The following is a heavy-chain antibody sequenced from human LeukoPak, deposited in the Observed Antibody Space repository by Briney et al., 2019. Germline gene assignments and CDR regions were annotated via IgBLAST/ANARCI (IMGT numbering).Heavy chain of an antibody. CDR1: EFTFISYG. V-gene: IGHV3-30*02. D-gene: IGHD1-26*01. Sequence: PGGSLRLSCAASEFTFISYGMHWVRQAPGKGLEWVAFIRYDGSNKYYADSVKGRFTISRDNSKNTLYLQMNSLRAEDTAVYYCAKDSGFSGSYYVDYWGQGTLVTVSS. CDR3: AKDSGFSGSYYVDY. J-gene: IGHJ4*02. CDR2: IRYDGSNK.